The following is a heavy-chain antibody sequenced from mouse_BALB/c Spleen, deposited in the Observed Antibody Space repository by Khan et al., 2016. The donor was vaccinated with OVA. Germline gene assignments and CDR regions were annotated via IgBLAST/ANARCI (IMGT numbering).Heavy chain of an antibody. J-gene: IGHJ1*01. CDR2: IITYTGEQ. Sequence: QIQLVQSGPELTKPGETVKISCKASGYTFTNYRLNWMKQAPGKGLKWMVWIITYTGEQTYGDDFKRRFAFTLETSASTAYLQFNNLKNEDIATSFWAKESSYWDFGVWGAGATVTVSS. CDR3: AKESSYWDFGV. D-gene: IGHD1-1*01. CDR1: GYTFTNYR. V-gene: IGHV9-1*02.